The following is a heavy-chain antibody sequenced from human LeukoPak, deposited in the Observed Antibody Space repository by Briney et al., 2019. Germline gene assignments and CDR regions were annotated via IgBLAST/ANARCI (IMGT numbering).Heavy chain of an antibody. CDR1: GDSVSSNSVT. V-gene: IGHV6-1*01. J-gene: IGHJ5*02. CDR3: ARRLTQYDCFDP. CDR2: TYYRSTWYN. Sequence: SSQTHSLTCAISGDSVSSNSVTWDWIRQSPSRGLEWLGRTYYRSTWYNDYAVSVRGRITVNPDTSKNQFSLHLNSVTPEDTAVYYCARRLTQYDCFDPWGQGILVTVSS. D-gene: IGHD2-2*01.